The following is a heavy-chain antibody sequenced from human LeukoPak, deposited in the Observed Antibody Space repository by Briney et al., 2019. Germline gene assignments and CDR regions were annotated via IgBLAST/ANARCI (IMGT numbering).Heavy chain of an antibody. CDR2: IYTSGST. Sequence: SKTLSLTCTVSGGSISSGSYYWSWIRQPAGKGLEWIGRIYTSGSTNYNPSLKSRVTISVDTSKNQFSLKLSSVTAADTAVYYCARAQPNDFWSGYIDYWGQGTLVTVSS. CDR3: ARAQPNDFWSGYIDY. D-gene: IGHD3-3*01. CDR1: GGSISSGSYY. V-gene: IGHV4-61*02. J-gene: IGHJ4*02.